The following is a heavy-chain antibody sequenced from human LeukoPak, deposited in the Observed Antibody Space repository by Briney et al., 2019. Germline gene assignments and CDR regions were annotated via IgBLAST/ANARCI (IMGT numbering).Heavy chain of an antibody. V-gene: IGHV3-15*01. Sequence: PGGSLRLSCAASGFTFSNAWMSWVRQAPGKGREWVGRIKSKTDGGTTDYAAPVKGRFTISRDDSKNTLYLQMNSLKTEDTAVYYCTTALLDITGTTGPFDYWGQGTLVTVSS. CDR3: TTALLDITGTTGPFDY. D-gene: IGHD1-7*01. CDR2: IKSKTDGGTT. J-gene: IGHJ4*02. CDR1: GFTFSNAW.